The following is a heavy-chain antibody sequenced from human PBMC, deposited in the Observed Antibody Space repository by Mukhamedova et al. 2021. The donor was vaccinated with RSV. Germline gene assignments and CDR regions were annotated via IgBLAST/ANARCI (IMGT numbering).Heavy chain of an antibody. CDR2: INNDGRTT. CDR3: VKDCSSTSCYFHC. Sequence: VINNDGRTTSYVDSVKGRFTISRDNSKDTLSLQMNSLGVEDTAIYYCVKDCSSTSCYFHCWGRGTQVSVSS. J-gene: IGHJ4*02. D-gene: IGHD2-2*01. V-gene: IGHV3-23*03.